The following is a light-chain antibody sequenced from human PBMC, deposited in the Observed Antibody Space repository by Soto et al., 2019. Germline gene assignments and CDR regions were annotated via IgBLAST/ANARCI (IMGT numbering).Light chain of an antibody. V-gene: IGLV2-14*01. CDR2: EVS. CDR1: ISDVGGYNY. Sequence: QSPLAQPSSVSGSPGQSITISCTGTISDVGGYNYVSWYQQHPGKAPKLMIYEVSNRPSGVSNRFSGSKYGNTASLTISGLQAEAEADYYCSSSTTSSTLVFGTGTTVTVL. CDR3: SSSTTSSTLV. J-gene: IGLJ1*01.